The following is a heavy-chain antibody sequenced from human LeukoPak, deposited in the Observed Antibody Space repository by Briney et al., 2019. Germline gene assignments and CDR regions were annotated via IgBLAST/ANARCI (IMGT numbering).Heavy chain of an antibody. J-gene: IGHJ6*03. CDR3: ARDLEYSSSYRFYYMDV. D-gene: IGHD6-6*01. Sequence: PSETLSLTCTVSGGSISSSSYYWGWIRQPPGKGLEWIGSIYYSGSTYYNPSLKSRVTISVDTSKNQFSLKLSSVTAADTAVHYCARDLEYSSSYRFYYMDVWGKGTTVTVSS. CDR2: IYYSGST. CDR1: GGSISSSSYY. V-gene: IGHV4-39*07.